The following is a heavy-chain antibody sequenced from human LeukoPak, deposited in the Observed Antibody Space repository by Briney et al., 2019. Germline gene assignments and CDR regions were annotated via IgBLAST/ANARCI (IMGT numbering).Heavy chain of an antibody. CDR1: GGSFSGYY. J-gene: IGHJ4*02. D-gene: IGHD3-16*02. Sequence: SETLALTCAVYGGSFSGYYWSWIRQPPGKGLEWIGEINHSGSTNYNPSLKSRVTISVDTSKNQFSLKLSSVTAADTAVYYCARGSRITFGGVIVSYFDYWGQGTLVTVSS. V-gene: IGHV4-34*01. CDR3: ARGSRITFGGVIVSYFDY. CDR2: INHSGST.